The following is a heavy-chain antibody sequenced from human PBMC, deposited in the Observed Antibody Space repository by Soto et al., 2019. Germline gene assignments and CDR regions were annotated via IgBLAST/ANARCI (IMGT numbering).Heavy chain of an antibody. J-gene: IGHJ4*02. CDR3: ARDGEYYDSSGYFHYFDY. V-gene: IGHV3-33*01. D-gene: IGHD3-22*01. CDR1: GFTFSTYG. CDR2: IWYDGSYK. Sequence: GGSLRLSCAASGFTFSTYGMHWVRQAPGKGLEWVAVIWYDGSYKFYADSVKGRFSISRDNPKNTLYLQMNSLRAEDTAVYYCARDGEYYDSSGYFHYFDYWGQGA.